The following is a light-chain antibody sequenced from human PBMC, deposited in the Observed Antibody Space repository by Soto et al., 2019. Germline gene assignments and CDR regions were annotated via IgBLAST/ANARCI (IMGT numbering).Light chain of an antibody. Sequence: DIQMTQSPSTLSASVGDRVTITCRASQSITTWLAWYQQKPGKAPKLLIYKATNLQSGVPSRFSGSGSGTEFSLTISSLHPEDFAIYYCQQYNDYQYTFGQGTNLEIK. CDR2: KAT. CDR1: QSITTW. J-gene: IGKJ2*01. V-gene: IGKV1-5*03. CDR3: QQYNDYQYT.